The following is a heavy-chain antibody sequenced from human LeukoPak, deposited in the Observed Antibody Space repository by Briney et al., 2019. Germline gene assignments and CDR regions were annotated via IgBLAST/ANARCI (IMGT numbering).Heavy chain of an antibody. CDR3: ARDLSRGSGYFGTY. J-gene: IGHJ4*02. Sequence: ASVKVSCKTSGYTFTTTYGISWGRQAPGQRLELMGWISGDNSNTNSAQRFQGRVTMTTDTSTSTAYMELRSLRSDDTAVYYCARDLSRGSGYFGTYWGQGTLVTVSS. D-gene: IGHD3-22*01. CDR2: ISGDNSNT. V-gene: IGHV1-18*01. CDR1: GYTFTTTYG.